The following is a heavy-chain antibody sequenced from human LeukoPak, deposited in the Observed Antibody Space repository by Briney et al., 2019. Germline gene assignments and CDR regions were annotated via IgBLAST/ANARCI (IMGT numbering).Heavy chain of an antibody. Sequence: GGSLRLSCAASGFTFSSYAMSWVRQAPGKGLEWVSAISGSGGSTYYADSVKGRFTISRDNSKNTLYLQMSSLRAEDTAVYYCAKDYDILTSLYYFDYWGQGTLVTVSS. CDR2: ISGSGGST. CDR3: AKDYDILTSLYYFDY. CDR1: GFTFSSYA. V-gene: IGHV3-23*01. D-gene: IGHD3-9*01. J-gene: IGHJ4*02.